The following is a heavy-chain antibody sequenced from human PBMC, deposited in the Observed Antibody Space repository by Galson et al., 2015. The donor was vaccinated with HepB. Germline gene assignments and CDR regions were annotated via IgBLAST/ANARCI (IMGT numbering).Heavy chain of an antibody. Sequence: SLRLSCAASGFTFSSYWMHWVRQAPGKGLVWVSRINSDGSSTSYADSVKGRFTISRDNAKNTLYLQMNSLRAEDTAVYYCARCYGVPQSHLYGMDVWGQGTTVTVSS. V-gene: IGHV3-74*01. CDR1: GFTFSSYW. J-gene: IGHJ6*02. CDR3: ARCYGVPQSHLYGMDV. D-gene: IGHD3-10*01. CDR2: INSDGSST.